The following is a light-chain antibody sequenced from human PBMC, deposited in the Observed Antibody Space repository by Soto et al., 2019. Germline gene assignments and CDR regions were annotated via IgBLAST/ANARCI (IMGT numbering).Light chain of an antibody. V-gene: IGKV1-5*01. Sequence: DIQMTESPATLSASIGDRVRITCRASQNINTWLAWYQQKPGRSPNVLIYDASSLDSGVPSRFSGSGSGTEFSLTISNLQPDDCATYYCPKYENYWTVGQGTKVEIK. CDR2: DAS. J-gene: IGKJ1*01. CDR3: PKYENYWT. CDR1: QNINTW.